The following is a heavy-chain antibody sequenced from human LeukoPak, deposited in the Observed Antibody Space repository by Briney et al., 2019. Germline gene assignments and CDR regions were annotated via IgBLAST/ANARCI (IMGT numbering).Heavy chain of an antibody. CDR3: ATSLSDYYDSSGQFDY. CDR2: INPNSGGT. CDR1: GYTFTGYY. D-gene: IGHD3-22*01. V-gene: IGHV1-2*02. Sequence: ASVKVSCKASGYTFTGYYMHWVRQAPGQGLEWMGWINPNSGGTNYAQKFQGRVTMTEDTSTDTAYMELSSLRSEDTAVYYCATSLSDYYDSSGQFDYWGQGTLVTVSS. J-gene: IGHJ4*02.